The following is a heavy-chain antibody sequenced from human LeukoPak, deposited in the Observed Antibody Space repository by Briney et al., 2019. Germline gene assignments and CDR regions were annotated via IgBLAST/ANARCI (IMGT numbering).Heavy chain of an antibody. V-gene: IGHV3-23*01. D-gene: IGHD2-8*01. CDR1: GFTFSSYA. CDR2: ISDSGDYT. Sequence: PGGSLRLSCAGSGFTFSSYAMSWVRQAPGQGLEWVSVISDSGDYTSYADSVRGRFTISRDNSRNTLYLQMISLRPEGTAVYYCAKDTSIGKYCINGVCSPFDYWGQGTLVTVSS. CDR3: AKDTSIGKYCINGVCSPFDY. J-gene: IGHJ4*02.